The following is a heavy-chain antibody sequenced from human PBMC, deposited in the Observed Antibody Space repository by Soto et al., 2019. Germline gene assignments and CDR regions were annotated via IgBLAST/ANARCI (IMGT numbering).Heavy chain of an antibody. Sequence: GGSLRLSCAASGFTFSSFWMSWVRQAPGKGPEWVATIDQAGNIKQYVDSVKGRFTISRDNADNSLYLQMNSLRVDDTAVYYCVRDYRADWGPGTLVTVSS. CDR2: IDQAGNIK. D-gene: IGHD3-16*02. J-gene: IGHJ4*02. V-gene: IGHV3-7*01. CDR1: GFTFSSFW. CDR3: VRDYRAD.